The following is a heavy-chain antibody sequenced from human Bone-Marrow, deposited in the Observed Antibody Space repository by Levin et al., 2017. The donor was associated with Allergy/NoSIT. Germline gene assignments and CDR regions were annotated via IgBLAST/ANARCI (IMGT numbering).Heavy chain of an antibody. D-gene: IGHD1-1*01. J-gene: IGHJ4*02. CDR1: GESFSGYF. CDR2: INSNGIT. CDR3: ARGGEVPSQYYLDY. Sequence: PSETLSLTCAVNGESFSGYFWTWIRQSPGGGLEWIGQINSNGITTYNPSLERRVILSVDPTKKQFSLKWNYLTAADTAVYFCARGGEVPSQYYLDYWGQGTLVTVS. V-gene: IGHV4-34*01.